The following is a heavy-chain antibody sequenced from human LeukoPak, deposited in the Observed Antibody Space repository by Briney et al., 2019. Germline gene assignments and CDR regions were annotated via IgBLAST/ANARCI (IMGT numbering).Heavy chain of an antibody. D-gene: IGHD2-8*01. CDR3: ARATNGRFDI. V-gene: IGHV3-21*01. CDR1: GFTFSSYN. Sequence: GGSLRLSCAASGFTFSSYNMHWVRQAPGKGLEWVSFISSSTSYISYADSVKGRFTISRDNAKSSLWLQMNSLRAEDTAVYYCARATNGRFDIWGQGTMVTVSS. CDR2: ISSSTSYI. J-gene: IGHJ3*02.